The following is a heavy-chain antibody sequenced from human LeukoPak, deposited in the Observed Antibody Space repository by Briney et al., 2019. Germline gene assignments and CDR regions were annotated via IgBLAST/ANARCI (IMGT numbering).Heavy chain of an antibody. D-gene: IGHD3-22*01. CDR1: GFTVSNNY. V-gene: IGHV3-53*01. CDR2: IYGGGGT. CDR3: AKSGLDYYDSSGYYFDF. J-gene: IGHJ4*02. Sequence: GGSLRLSCAASGFTVSNNYMAWVRQAPGKGLEWVSVIYGGGGTYYGDSARGRFTISRDNSKNTLYLQMNSLRAEDTAVYYCAKSGLDYYDSSGYYFDFWGQGTLVTVSS.